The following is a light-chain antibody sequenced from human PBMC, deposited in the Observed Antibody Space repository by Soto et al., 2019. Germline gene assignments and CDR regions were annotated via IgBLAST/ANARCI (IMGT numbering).Light chain of an antibody. J-gene: IGKJ1*01. CDR2: AAS. Sequence: ETVMTQSPVTLSVSPGDTATLSFSASQRVSNHFAWYQQKPGQAPRLLIYAASTRAAGVPVRFSGSGSETEFTLTIRSLQSEDFALYYCHQYNNWPWTFGQGTKVDIK. V-gene: IGKV3-15*01. CDR1: QRVSNH. CDR3: HQYNNWPWT.